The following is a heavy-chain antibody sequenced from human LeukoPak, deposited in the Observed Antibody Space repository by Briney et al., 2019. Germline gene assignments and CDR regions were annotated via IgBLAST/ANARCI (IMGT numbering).Heavy chain of an antibody. CDR1: GFTFSNYA. D-gene: IGHD1-1*01. J-gene: IGHJ4*02. CDR3: AKCLTSTGTCYSDY. CDR2: ISGSGGNT. Sequence: GGSLRLSCAASGFTFSNYAMSWVRQAPGEGLEWVSAISGSGGNTYYADSVNGRFTISRDNSQNTFFLQMNSLRADDTAIYYCAKCLTSTGTCYSDYWGQGTLVTVSS. V-gene: IGHV3-23*01.